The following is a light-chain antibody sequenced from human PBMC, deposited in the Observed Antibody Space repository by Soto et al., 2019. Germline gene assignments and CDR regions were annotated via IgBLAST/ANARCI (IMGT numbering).Light chain of an antibody. CDR3: ISYTGSSTSDV. Sequence: QSALTQPASVSGSPGQSITISCSGTMSDIGSYNYVAWYQQFPGKTPKILIYGVSNRPSGVSSRFSGSKSGNTASLTISGLQADDEADYYCISYTGSSTSDVFGSGTKLTVL. V-gene: IGLV2-14*01. CDR1: MSDIGSYNY. CDR2: GVS. J-gene: IGLJ1*01.